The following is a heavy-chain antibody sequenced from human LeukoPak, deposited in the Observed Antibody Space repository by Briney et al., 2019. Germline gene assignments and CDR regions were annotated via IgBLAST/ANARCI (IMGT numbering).Heavy chain of an antibody. CDR2: INSDGSWT. J-gene: IGHJ4*02. Sequence: GGSLRLSCAASGNYWMHWVRQAPGKGLVWVSHINSDGSWTSYADSVKGRFTISKDNAKNTVYLQMNSLRAEDTAVYYCVSFYETYWGWGTLVTVSS. CDR3: VSFYETY. D-gene: IGHD2/OR15-2a*01. V-gene: IGHV3-74*01. CDR1: GNYW.